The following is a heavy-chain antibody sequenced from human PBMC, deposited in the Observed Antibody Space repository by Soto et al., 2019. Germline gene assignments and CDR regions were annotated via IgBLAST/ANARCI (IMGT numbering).Heavy chain of an antibody. CDR1: GFTFSSYG. CDR3: ARGRYSDYVWGSYV. Sequence: QVQLVESGGGVVQPGRSLRLSCAASGFTFSSYGMHWVRQAPGKGLEWVAVIWYDGSNKYYADSVKGRFTISRDNSKNKLYLQMNSLRDEDTAVYYCARGRYSDYVWGSYVWGQGTLVTVSS. J-gene: IGHJ4*02. D-gene: IGHD3-16*01. CDR2: IWYDGSNK. V-gene: IGHV3-33*01.